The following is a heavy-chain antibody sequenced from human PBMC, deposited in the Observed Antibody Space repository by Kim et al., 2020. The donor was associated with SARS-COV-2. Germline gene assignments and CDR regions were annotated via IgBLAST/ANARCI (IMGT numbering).Heavy chain of an antibody. CDR2: IYYSGST. J-gene: IGHJ6*03. D-gene: IGHD3-3*01. CDR3: ARGRSITIFGVVTAHSYMDV. V-gene: IGHV4-59*01. Sequence: SETLSLTCTVSGGSISSYYWNWIRQPPGKGLEWIGYIYYSGSTNYNPSLKSRVTISVDTSKNQFSLQLSSVTAADTAVYYCARGRSITIFGVVTAHSYMDVWGKGTTVPVSS. CDR1: GGSISSYY.